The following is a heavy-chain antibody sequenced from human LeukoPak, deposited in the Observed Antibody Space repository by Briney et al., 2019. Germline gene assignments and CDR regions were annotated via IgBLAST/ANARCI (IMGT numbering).Heavy chain of an antibody. CDR2: ISHDGFI. CDR3: ARDWVYKIDY. Sequence: GGSLRLSCEPAGFTFSSYVMHWVRRTPGKGLVWVSRISHDGFISYADSVKGRFTISRDNAKNTLILQMNSLRAEDTAVYYCARDWVYKIDYWGRGTLVTVSS. D-gene: IGHD5-24*01. V-gene: IGHV3-74*01. J-gene: IGHJ4*02. CDR1: GFTFSSYV.